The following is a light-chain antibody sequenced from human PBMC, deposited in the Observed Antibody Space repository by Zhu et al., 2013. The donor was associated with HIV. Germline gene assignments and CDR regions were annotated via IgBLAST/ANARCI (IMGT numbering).Light chain of an antibody. CDR3: QQYSSSPLT. CDR1: QSVSSY. CDR2: DAS. V-gene: IGKV3-11*01. J-gene: IGKJ4*01. Sequence: EIVLTQSPATLSLSPGERATLSCRASQSVSSYLAWYQQKPGQAPRLLIYDASNRATGIPARFSGGGSGTDFTLTISSLEPEDFAVYYCQQYSSSPLTFGGGTKVEIK.